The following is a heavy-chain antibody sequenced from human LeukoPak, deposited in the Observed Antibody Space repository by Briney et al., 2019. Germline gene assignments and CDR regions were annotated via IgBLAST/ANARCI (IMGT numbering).Heavy chain of an antibody. D-gene: IGHD1-26*01. CDR2: IDTNTGNP. CDR1: GYTFTSYA. J-gene: IGHJ4*02. V-gene: IGHV7-4-1*02. CDR3: ARGGGWTVGATPDY. Sequence: ASVKVCCKAPGYTFTSYAMNWVRQAPGQGLEWMGWIDTNTGNPTYAQGFTGRFVFSLDTSVSTAYLQISSLKAEDTAVYYCARGGGWTVGATPDYWGQGTLVTVSS.